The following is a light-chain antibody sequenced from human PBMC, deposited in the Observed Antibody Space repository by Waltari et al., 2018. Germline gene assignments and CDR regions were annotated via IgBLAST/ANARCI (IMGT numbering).Light chain of an antibody. CDR3: ATWDDSLNGPV. CDR2: SND. V-gene: IGLV1-36*01. J-gene: IGLJ2*01. Sequence: QSVLTQPPSVSEAPRPRVTISCSGSSSNIGHYAVHWYQQLPGKAPKLLIYSNDVLSSGVSDRFSGSKSGSSASLVISGLQSEDEADYYCATWDDSLNGPVFGGGTKVTVL. CDR1: SSNIGHYA.